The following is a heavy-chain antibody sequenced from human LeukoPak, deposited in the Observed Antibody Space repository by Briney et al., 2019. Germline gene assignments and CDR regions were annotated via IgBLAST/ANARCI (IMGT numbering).Heavy chain of an antibody. CDR1: GYTFTGYY. CDR2: INPNSGGT. Sequence: ASVRVSCKASGYTFTGYYMHWVRQAPGQGLEWMGWINPNSGGTNYAQKFQGRVTMTRDTSISTAYMELSRLRSDDAAVYYCASSDGYSYAFDYWGQGTLVTVSS. D-gene: IGHD5-18*01. V-gene: IGHV1-2*02. J-gene: IGHJ4*02. CDR3: ASSDGYSYAFDY.